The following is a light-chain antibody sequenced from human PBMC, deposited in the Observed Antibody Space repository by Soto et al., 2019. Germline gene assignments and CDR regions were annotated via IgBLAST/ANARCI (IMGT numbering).Light chain of an antibody. Sequence: QSALTQPRSVSGSPGQSVTISCTGTSSDVGGYNYVSWYQQHPGKAPKLMIYDVSKRPSGVPDRFSGSKSGNTASLTISGLQAEDEADYYCCPYAGSYTWVFGGGTKVTVL. V-gene: IGLV2-11*01. CDR3: CPYAGSYTWV. CDR2: DVS. CDR1: SSDVGGYNY. J-gene: IGLJ3*02.